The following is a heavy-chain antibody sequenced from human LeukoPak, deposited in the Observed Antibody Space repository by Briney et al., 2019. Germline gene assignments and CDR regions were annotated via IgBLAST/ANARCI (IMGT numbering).Heavy chain of an antibody. CDR1: GGSISSYY. D-gene: IGHD1-26*01. V-gene: IGHV4-59*01. CDR2: IYYSGST. CDR3: ANLVGADYFDC. Sequence: PSETLSLTCTVSGGSISSYYWSWIRQPPGQGLEWIGYIYYSGSTNYNPSLKSRVTISVDTSKNQFSLKLSSVTAADTAVYCCANLVGADYFDCWGQGTLVTVSS. J-gene: IGHJ4*02.